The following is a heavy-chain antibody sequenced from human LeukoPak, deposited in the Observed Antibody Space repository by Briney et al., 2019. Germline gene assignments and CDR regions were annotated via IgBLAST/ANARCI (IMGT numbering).Heavy chain of an antibody. J-gene: IGHJ6*03. CDR3: AREPQYDFWSGYYGRYYYYYYMDV. CDR1: GGSISSGSYY. D-gene: IGHD3-3*01. V-gene: IGHV4-61*02. CDR2: IYTSGST. Sequence: SQTLSLTCTVSGGSISSGSYYWSWIRQPAGKGLEWIGRIYTSGSTNYNPSLKSRVTISVDTSKNQFSLKLSSVTAAATAVYYCAREPQYDFWSGYYGRYYYYYYMDVWGKGTTVTVSS.